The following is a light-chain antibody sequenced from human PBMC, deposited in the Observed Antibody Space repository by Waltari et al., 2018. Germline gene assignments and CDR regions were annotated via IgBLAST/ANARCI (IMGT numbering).Light chain of an antibody. CDR3: SSYAGSNNVV. J-gene: IGLJ2*01. CDR1: SSDVGGYNY. CDR2: EVS. V-gene: IGLV2-8*01. Sequence: QSALTQPPSASGSPGQSVTISCTGTSSDVGGYNYVSWYQQHPGKAPKLMIYEVSNRPSGVPDCFSGSKSGNTASLTVSGLQAEDEADYYCSSYAGSNNVVFGGGTKLTVL.